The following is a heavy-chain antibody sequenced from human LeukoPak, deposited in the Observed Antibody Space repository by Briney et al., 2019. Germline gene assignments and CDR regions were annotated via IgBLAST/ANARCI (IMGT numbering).Heavy chain of an antibody. CDR1: GGTFSSYA. CDR2: MNPNSGNT. V-gene: IGHV1-8*03. CDR3: ARGDYGNNWFDP. J-gene: IGHJ5*02. D-gene: IGHD4-17*01. Sequence: ASVKVSCKASGGTFSSYAISWVRQAPGQGLEWMGWMNPNSGNTGYAQKFQGRVTITRNTSISTAYMELSSLRSEDTAVYYCARGDYGNNWFDPWGQGTLVTVSS.